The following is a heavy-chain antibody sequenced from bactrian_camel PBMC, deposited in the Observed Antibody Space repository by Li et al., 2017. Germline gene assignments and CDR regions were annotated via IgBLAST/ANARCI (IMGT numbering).Heavy chain of an antibody. D-gene: IGHD5*01. CDR2: INDDGST. CDR1: GFTFSTYS. Sequence: VQLVESGGGLVQAGGSLRLSCAGSGFTFSTYSMGWFRQAPGKSREGVAAINDDGSTVYADSVRGRFTISRDNAKNALYLEMKSVKSEDTAHYYCATQGVCGKGTQVTVS. V-gene: IGHV3S67*01. J-gene: IGHJ7*01.